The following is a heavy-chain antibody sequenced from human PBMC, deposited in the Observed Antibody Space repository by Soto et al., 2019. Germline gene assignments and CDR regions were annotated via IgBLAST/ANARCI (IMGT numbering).Heavy chain of an antibody. CDR3: ATVEASINSFDP. D-gene: IGHD2-21*01. CDR2: IYYSGST. Sequence: SETLSLTCTVSGGSISSGDYYWSWIRQPPGKGLEWIGYIYYSGSTYYNPSLKSRVTISVDTSKNQFSLKLSSVTAADTAVYYCATVEASINSFDPWGQGILVTVSS. V-gene: IGHV4-30-4*01. CDR1: GGSISSGDYY. J-gene: IGHJ5*02.